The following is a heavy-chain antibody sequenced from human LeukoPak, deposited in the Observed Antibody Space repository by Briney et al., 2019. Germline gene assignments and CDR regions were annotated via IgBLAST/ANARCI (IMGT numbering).Heavy chain of an antibody. CDR1: GGSTSTSLNY. CDR2: PHYTGST. CDR3: VRLQSYYYHYMDV. Sequence: PSETLSLTCTVSGGSTSTSLNYWGWIRQPPGKGLEWIGSPHYTGSTYSNPSLKGRVTISVDTSKNQFALRLSSVTAADTAVYFCVRLQSYYYHYMDVWGRGTTVTVSS. V-gene: IGHV4-39*01. J-gene: IGHJ6*03.